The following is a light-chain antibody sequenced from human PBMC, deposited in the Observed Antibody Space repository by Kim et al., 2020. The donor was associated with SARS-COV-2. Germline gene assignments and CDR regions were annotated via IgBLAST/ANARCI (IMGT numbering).Light chain of an antibody. V-gene: IGLV1-47*01. CDR2: RNN. J-gene: IGLJ3*02. Sequence: GQRVTISCSGSSTNIGSNNVYWQQQFPGTAPKVLIYRNNLRPSGVPDRVSGSKSGTSASLAISDLRSEDEADYHCAAWDDSLSGWVFGGGTQLTVL. CDR3: AAWDDSLSGWV. CDR1: STNIGSNN.